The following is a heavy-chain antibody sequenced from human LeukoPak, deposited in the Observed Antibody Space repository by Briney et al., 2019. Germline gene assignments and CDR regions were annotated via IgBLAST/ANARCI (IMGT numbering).Heavy chain of an antibody. CDR2: IYHSGST. CDR1: GGSISSSNW. CDR3: AREPILGLLKFDS. J-gene: IGHJ5*01. D-gene: IGHD3-9*01. V-gene: IGHV4-4*02. Sequence: SETLSLTCAVSGGSISSSNWWSWVRQPPGKGLEWIGEIYHSGSTNYNPSLKSRVTISVDKSKNQFSLKLSSVTAADTAVYYCAREPILGLLKFDSWGQGTLVTVSS.